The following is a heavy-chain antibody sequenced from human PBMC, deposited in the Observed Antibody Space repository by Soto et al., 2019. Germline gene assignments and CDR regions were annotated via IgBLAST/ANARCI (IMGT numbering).Heavy chain of an antibody. CDR2: IYYSGST. Sequence: QVQLQESGPGLVKPSQTLSLTCTVSGGSISSGGYYWSWIRQHPGKGLEWIGYIYYSGSTYSNPSLKSRVTISVDTSKNQFSLKLSSVTAADTAVYYCARDGSGGLAFVYWGQGTLVTVSS. D-gene: IGHD2-15*01. CDR3: ARDGSGGLAFVY. CDR1: GGSISSGGYY. J-gene: IGHJ4*02. V-gene: IGHV4-31*03.